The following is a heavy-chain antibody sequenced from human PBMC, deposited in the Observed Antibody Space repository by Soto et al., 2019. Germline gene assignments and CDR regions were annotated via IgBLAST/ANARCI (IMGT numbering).Heavy chain of an antibody. CDR2: IIPIFGTA. V-gene: IGHV1-69*13. D-gene: IGHD6-19*01. Sequence: SVKVSCKASGGTFSSYAISWVRQAPGQGLEWMGGIIPIFGTANYAQKFQGRVTTTADESTSTAYMELSSLRSEDTAVYYCARGSGTAVAGRYYYYGMDVWGQGTTVTVSS. CDR1: GGTFSSYA. CDR3: ARGSGTAVAGRYYYYGMDV. J-gene: IGHJ6*02.